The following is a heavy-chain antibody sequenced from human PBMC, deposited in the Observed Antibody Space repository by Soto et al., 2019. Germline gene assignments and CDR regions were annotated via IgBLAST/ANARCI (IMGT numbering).Heavy chain of an antibody. Sequence: SETLSLTCTVSGGSISSNIYYWGWIRQPPGKGLEWIGYIYYSGSTNYNPSLKSRVTISVDTSKNQFSLKLSSVTAADTAVYYCARLGHVYYYDSSGYREYFQQWGQGTLVTVSS. D-gene: IGHD3-22*01. J-gene: IGHJ1*01. CDR3: ARLGHVYYYDSSGYREYFQQ. CDR2: IYYSGST. V-gene: IGHV4-61*05. CDR1: GGSISSNIYY.